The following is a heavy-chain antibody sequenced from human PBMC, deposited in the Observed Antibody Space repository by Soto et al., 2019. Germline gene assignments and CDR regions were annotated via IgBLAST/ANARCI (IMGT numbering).Heavy chain of an antibody. Sequence: TLSLTCTVSGGSISSGGYYWSWIRQHPGKGLEWIGYIYYSGSTYYNPSLKSRVTISVDTSKNQFSLKLSSVTAADTAVYYCVRTDILTGYYTPGWFDPWGQGTLVTVSS. CDR3: VRTDILTGYYTPGWFDP. CDR2: IYYSGST. J-gene: IGHJ5*02. V-gene: IGHV4-31*03. CDR1: GGSISSGGYY. D-gene: IGHD3-9*01.